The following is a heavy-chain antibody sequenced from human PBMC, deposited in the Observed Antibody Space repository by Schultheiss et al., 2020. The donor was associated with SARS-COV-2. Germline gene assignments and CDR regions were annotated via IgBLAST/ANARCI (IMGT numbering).Heavy chain of an antibody. J-gene: IGHJ4*02. Sequence: SETLSLTCAVYGGSFSGYYWSWIRQPPGKGLEWIGEINHSGSTNYNPSLKSRVTMSVDTSKNQFSLKLSSVTAADTAVYYCARMRREPQRYFDYWGQGTLVTVSS. V-gene: IGHV4-34*01. CDR3: ARMRREPQRYFDY. CDR1: GGSFSGYY. CDR2: INHSGST. D-gene: IGHD1-26*01.